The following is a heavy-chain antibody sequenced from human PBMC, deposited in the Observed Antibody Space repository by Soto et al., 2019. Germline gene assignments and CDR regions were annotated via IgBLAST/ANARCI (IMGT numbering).Heavy chain of an antibody. CDR3: ARTPGGWFDP. V-gene: IGHV4-30-4*01. CDR1: GGSISSGDYY. J-gene: IGHJ5*02. Sequence: SETLSLTCTVSGGSISSGDYYWSWIRQPPGKGLEWIGYIYYSESTYYNPSLKSRVTISIDPSKNQFSLKLNSVTAADAAVYYCARTPGGWFDPWGRGTLVTVSS. CDR2: IYYSEST. D-gene: IGHD3-16*01.